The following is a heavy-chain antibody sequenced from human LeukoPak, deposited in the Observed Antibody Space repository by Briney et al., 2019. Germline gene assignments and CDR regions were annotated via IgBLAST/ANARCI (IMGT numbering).Heavy chain of an antibody. CDR1: GDSISSSY. D-gene: IGHD6-13*01. J-gene: IGHJ6*02. CDR2: IYYSGST. Sequence: SETLSLTCTVSGDSISSSYWSWIRQPPGKGLEWIGYIYYSGSTNYNPSLKSRVTISVDTSKNQFSLKLSSVTAADTAVYYCARISIAAAGTEVRPYYYYGMDVWGQGTTVTVSS. V-gene: IGHV4-59*01. CDR3: ARISIAAAGTEVRPYYYYGMDV.